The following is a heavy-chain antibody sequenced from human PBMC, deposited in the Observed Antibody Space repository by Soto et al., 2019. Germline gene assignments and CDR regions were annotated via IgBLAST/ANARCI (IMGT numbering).Heavy chain of an antibody. J-gene: IGHJ5*02. CDR2: IIPIFGTA. D-gene: IGHD6-19*01. CDR1: GGTFSRYA. V-gene: IGHV1-69*13. Sequence: SVKVSCKASGGTFSRYAISCVLQSALQWLDWMGGIIPIFGTANYAQKFQGRVTITADESTSTAYMELSSLRSEDTAVYYCARDPPHSSGQINWFDPWGQGTLVTVSS. CDR3: ARDPPHSSGQINWFDP.